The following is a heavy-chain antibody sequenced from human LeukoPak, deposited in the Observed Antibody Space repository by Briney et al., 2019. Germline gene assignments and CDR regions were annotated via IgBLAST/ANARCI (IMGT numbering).Heavy chain of an antibody. J-gene: IGHJ2*01. D-gene: IGHD2/OR15-2a*01. V-gene: IGHV4-34*01. Sequence: SETLSLTCAVYGGSFSGYYWSWIRQPPGKGLEWIGEINHSGSTNYNPSLKSRVTISVDTSKNQFSLKLSSVTAADTAVYYCARREIGWYFDLWGRGTLVTVSS. CDR3: ARREIGWYFDL. CDR1: GGSFSGYY. CDR2: INHSGST.